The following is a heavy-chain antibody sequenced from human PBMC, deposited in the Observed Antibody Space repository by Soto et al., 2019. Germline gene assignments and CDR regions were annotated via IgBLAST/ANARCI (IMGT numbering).Heavy chain of an antibody. D-gene: IGHD6-19*01. V-gene: IGHV4-59*01. CDR1: GGSISSYY. Sequence: QVQLQESGPGLVKPSETLSLTCTVSGGSISSYYWSWIRQPPGKGLEWIGYIYYSGSTNYNPSLKTRITIXXDXSXXQFPLKLSSVTAADTAVYYCARVRSVARRNWYFDLWGRRTLVTVSS. CDR2: IYYSGST. J-gene: IGHJ2*01. CDR3: ARVRSVARRNWYFDL.